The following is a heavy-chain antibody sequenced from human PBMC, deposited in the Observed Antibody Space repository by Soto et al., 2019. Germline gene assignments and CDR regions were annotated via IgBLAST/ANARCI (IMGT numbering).Heavy chain of an antibody. Sequence: PSETLSLTCTVSGDSINDVNSYWGWIRQPPGKGLEWMGNIYYNGNTYYNPSLKGRVAVSVDTSKNQFSLSLSSVTAADTAVFYCARVLATVVGATCFDSWGQGTLVTVS. J-gene: IGHJ4*02. V-gene: IGHV4-39*02. CDR1: GDSINDVNSY. CDR3: ARVLATVVGATCFDS. CDR2: IYYNGNT. D-gene: IGHD1-26*01.